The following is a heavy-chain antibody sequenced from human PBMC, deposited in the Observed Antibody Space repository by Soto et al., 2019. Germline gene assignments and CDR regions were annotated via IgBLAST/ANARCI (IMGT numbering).Heavy chain of an antibody. CDR2: TWFDGRKT. CDR1: GFTFTSYG. V-gene: IGHV3-30*12. D-gene: IGHD2-21*02. Sequence: PGGSLRLSCAASGFTFTSYGMHWVRQAPGKGLEWVGVTWFDGRKTYYADSVKGRFTISRDNGKDTLYLQMDSLRVEDTAVYYCARTYGGGGDNYYFGMDVWGQGTTVTVSS. CDR3: ARTYGGGGDNYYFGMDV. J-gene: IGHJ6*02.